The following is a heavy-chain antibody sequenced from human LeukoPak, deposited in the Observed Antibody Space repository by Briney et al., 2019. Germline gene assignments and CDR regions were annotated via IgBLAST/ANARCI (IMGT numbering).Heavy chain of an antibody. CDR1: GYTFTSYG. Sequence: GASVKVSCKSSGYTFTSYGISWVRQAPGQGLEWMGGIIPIFGTANYAQKFQGRVTITADESTSTAYMELSSLRSEDTAVYYCAREYYYGSGSGLDYWGQGTLVTVSS. V-gene: IGHV1-69*13. J-gene: IGHJ4*02. CDR3: AREYYYGSGSGLDY. CDR2: IIPIFGTA. D-gene: IGHD3-10*01.